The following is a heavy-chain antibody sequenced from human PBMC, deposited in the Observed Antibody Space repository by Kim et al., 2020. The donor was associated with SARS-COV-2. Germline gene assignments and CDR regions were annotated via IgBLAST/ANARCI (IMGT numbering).Heavy chain of an antibody. J-gene: IGHJ4*02. V-gene: IGHV3-7*03. CDR2: IKEDGSDK. CDR1: GFTFSRHW. CDR3: AILGTSGLGS. D-gene: IGHD2-2*01. Sequence: GGSLRLSCAASGFTFSRHWMTWVRQAPGKGLEWVAHIKEDGSDKNYVDSVKGRFTISRDNAKNSLYLQMSNLRAEDTAVYFCAILGTSGLGSWGQGTLVTGSS.